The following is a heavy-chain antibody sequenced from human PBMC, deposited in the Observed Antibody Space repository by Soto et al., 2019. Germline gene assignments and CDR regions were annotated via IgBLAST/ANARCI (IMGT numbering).Heavy chain of an antibody. Sequence: GGSLRLSCAASGFTFSSYAMHWVRQAPGKGLEWVAVISYDGSNKYYADSVKGRFTISRDNSKNTLYLQMNSLRAEDTAVYYCARDTYSSSWYYFDYWGQGTLVTVSS. CDR1: GFTFSSYA. D-gene: IGHD6-13*01. CDR2: ISYDGSNK. CDR3: ARDTYSSSWYYFDY. V-gene: IGHV3-30-3*01. J-gene: IGHJ4*02.